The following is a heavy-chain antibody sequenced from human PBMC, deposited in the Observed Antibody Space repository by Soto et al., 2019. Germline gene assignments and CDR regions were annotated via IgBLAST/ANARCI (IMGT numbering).Heavy chain of an antibody. CDR1: GGSFSGYY. J-gene: IGHJ4*02. Sequence: QVQLQQWGAGLLKPSETLSLTCAVYGGSFSGYYWSWIRQPPGKGLEWIGEINHSGSTNYNPSLKSRVTTSVDTSKNQCSLKLSSVTAADTAVYYCARIAGPVTDYWGQGTLVTVSS. V-gene: IGHV4-34*01. CDR3: ARIAGPVTDY. CDR2: INHSGST. D-gene: IGHD4-17*01.